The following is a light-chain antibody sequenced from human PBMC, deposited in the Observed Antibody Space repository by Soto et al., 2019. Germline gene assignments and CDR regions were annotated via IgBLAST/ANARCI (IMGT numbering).Light chain of an antibody. J-gene: IGKJ2*01. Sequence: EIVLTPSPGTLSSSPGERATLSCRASQSIGSNYLAWYQQKPGQAPRLLIYGASNRATGIPDRFSGSGSGTDFTLTIGRLEPEDVAVYYCQQYGSSPQTFGQGTKLEIK. CDR1: QSIGSNY. CDR2: GAS. CDR3: QQYGSSPQT. V-gene: IGKV3-20*01.